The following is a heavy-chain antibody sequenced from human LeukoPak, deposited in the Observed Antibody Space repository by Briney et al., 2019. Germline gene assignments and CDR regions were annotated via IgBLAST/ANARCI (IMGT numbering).Heavy chain of an antibody. J-gene: IGHJ4*02. D-gene: IGHD5-12*01. CDR2: ICGHGISV. CDR1: GFTFSNYA. CDR3: AKDSVATVVTLFDY. V-gene: IGHV3-23*01. Sequence: GGSLRLSCEASGFTFSNYAMSWVRQAPGKGLEWVSGICGHGISVYYADSVKGRFTISRDNSKSTLYLVMNSLRAEDTAVYYCAKDSVATVVTLFDYWGEGTLVTVSS.